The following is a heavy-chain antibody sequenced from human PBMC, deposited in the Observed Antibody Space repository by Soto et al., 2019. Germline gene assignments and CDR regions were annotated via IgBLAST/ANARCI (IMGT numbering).Heavy chain of an antibody. J-gene: IGHJ4*02. CDR2: ITSSSSSGYI. D-gene: IGHD5-12*01. CDR3: ARDLQMATIRGGDY. V-gene: IGHV3-21*01. CDR1: GFMFSSYS. Sequence: EVQLVESGGGLVKPGGSLRLSCAASGFMFSSYSMNWVRQAPGKGLEWVSSITSSSSSGYIYYADSVKGRFTISRDNAKNSLFLQMNSLRAEDTAVYYCARDLQMATIRGGDYWGQGTLVTVSS.